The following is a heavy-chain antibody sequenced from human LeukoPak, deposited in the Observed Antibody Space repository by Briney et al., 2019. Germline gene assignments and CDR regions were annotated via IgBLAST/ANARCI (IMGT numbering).Heavy chain of an antibody. CDR2: MQSTGNS. D-gene: IGHD5-18*01. J-gene: IGHJ4*02. CDR3: ARDKRHSYGRYFDP. CDR1: GDSISTYH. Sequence: SETLSLTCTVSGDSISTYHWNWIRKPPGKGLEWIGYMQSTGNSNYNPSLKNRVNVFVDMSKNHFVLNLRSVTAADTAVYYCARDKRHSYGRYFDPWGQGMLVTVSS. V-gene: IGHV4-59*01.